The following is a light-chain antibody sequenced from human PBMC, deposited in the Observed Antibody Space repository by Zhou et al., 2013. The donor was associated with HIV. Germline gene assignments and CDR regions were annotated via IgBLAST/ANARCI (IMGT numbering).Light chain of an antibody. J-gene: IGKJ1*01. CDR3: MQGTHWPPWT. V-gene: IGKV2-30*02. CDR2: KVS. CDR1: QSLVHSDGNTY. Sequence: DVVMTQSPLSLPVTLGQPASISCRSSQSLVHSDGNTYLNWFLQRPGQSPRRLIYKVSERDSGVPDRFSGSGSGTEFTLRISRVEAEDVAIYFCMQGTHWPPWTFGQGTKVDLK.